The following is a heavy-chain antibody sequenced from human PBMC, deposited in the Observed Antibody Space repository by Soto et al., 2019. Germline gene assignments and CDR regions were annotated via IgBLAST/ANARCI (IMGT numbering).Heavy chain of an antibody. CDR3: ARDYGDYGSYYGMDV. Sequence: GESLKMSGNGSGYSFTIYWISWVRQMPGKGLEWMGRIDPSDSYTNYSPSFQGHVTISADKSISTAYLQWSSLKASDTAIYYCARDYGDYGSYYGMDVWGQGTTVTVSS. CDR2: IDPSDSYT. V-gene: IGHV5-10-1*01. CDR1: GYSFTIYW. D-gene: IGHD4-17*01. J-gene: IGHJ6*02.